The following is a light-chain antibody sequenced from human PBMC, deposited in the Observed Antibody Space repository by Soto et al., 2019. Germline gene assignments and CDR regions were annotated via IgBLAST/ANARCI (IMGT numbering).Light chain of an antibody. Sequence: EIVLTQSPGTLSLSPGERATLSCRASQSVSSNYLAWYQQRPGQPPRLLIHSASTRATGIPDRFSGSGSGAAFTLTISRLDPEDFAVYYWQQYVTAPYTFGQGTKLESK. CDR3: QQYVTAPYT. J-gene: IGKJ2*01. CDR2: SAS. CDR1: QSVSSNY. V-gene: IGKV3-20*01.